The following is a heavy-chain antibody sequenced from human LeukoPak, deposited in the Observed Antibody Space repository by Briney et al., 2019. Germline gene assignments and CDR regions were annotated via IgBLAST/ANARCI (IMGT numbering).Heavy chain of an antibody. CDR1: GFTFSTYG. D-gene: IGHD6-13*01. CDR3: AKSGTTSSWSPRVKTYFDY. Sequence: GGSLRLSCAASGFTFSTYGMSWVRQAPGKGLEWVAAISVSGGSTHYADSVKGRFTISRDISKSMIYLQMNSLRAEDTAVYYCAKSGTTSSWSPRVKTYFDYWGQGTLVTVSS. CDR2: ISVSGGST. J-gene: IGHJ4*02. V-gene: IGHV3-23*01.